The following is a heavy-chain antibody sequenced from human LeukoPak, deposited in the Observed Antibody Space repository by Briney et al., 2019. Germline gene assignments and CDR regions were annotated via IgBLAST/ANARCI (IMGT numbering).Heavy chain of an antibody. V-gene: IGHV3-64*01. CDR3: VGYGSGSEY. CDR2: ISSNGGST. D-gene: IGHD3-10*01. Sequence: QPGGSLRLSCAASGFTFSSYAMHWVRPAPGKGLEYVSAISSNGGSTYYANSVKGRFTISRDNSKNTLYLQMGSLRAEDTAVYYCVGYGSGSEYWGQGTLVTVSS. J-gene: IGHJ4*02. CDR1: GFTFSSYA.